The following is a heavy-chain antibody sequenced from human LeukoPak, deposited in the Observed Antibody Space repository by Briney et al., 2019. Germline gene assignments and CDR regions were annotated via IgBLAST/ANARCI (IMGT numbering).Heavy chain of an antibody. CDR3: AREMVRGVIRYYFDY. V-gene: IGHV4-59*12. CDR1: GGSFSGYY. Sequence: KSSETLSLTCAVYGGSFSGYYWSWIRQPPGKGLEWIGYIYYSGSTYYNPSLKSRVTISVDTSKNQFSLKLSSVTAADTAVYYCAREMVRGVIRYYFDYWGQGTLVTVSS. D-gene: IGHD3-10*01. J-gene: IGHJ4*02. CDR2: IYYSGST.